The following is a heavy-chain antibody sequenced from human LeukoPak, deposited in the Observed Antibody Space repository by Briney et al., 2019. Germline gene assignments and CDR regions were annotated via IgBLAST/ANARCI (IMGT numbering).Heavy chain of an antibody. D-gene: IGHD1-20*01. Sequence: PGGSLRLSCAASGFTFSNAWMSWVRQAPGKGLEWVGRIKSKTDGGTTDYAAPVKGRFTISRDDSKNTLYLQMNSLRAEDTAVYYCAKKMSITAASQVDYWGQGTLVTVSS. CDR1: GFTFSNAW. CDR2: IKSKTDGGTT. J-gene: IGHJ4*02. CDR3: AKKMSITAASQVDY. V-gene: IGHV3-15*01.